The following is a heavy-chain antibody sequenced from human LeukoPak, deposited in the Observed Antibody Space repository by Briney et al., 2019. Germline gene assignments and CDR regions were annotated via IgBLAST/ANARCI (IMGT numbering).Heavy chain of an antibody. Sequence: PGGSLRLSCAASGFTFSSYSMNWVRQAPGKGLEWVSSISSSSSYIYYADSVKGRFTISRDNAKNLLYLQMNSLRAEDTAVYYCASGAARINYYYYYMDVWGKGTTVTVSS. J-gene: IGHJ6*03. CDR2: ISSSSSYI. CDR1: GFTFSSYS. V-gene: IGHV3-21*01. CDR3: ASGAARINYYYYYMDV. D-gene: IGHD6-6*01.